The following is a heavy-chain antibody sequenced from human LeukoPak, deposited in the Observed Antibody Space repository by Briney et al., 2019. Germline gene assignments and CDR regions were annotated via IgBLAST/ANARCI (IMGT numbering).Heavy chain of an antibody. V-gene: IGHV3-21*01. CDR1: GFTFSTFN. J-gene: IGHJ4*02. CDR3: SRGWLQPDS. Sequence: PGGSLRLSCAASGFTFSTFNMNWVSQAPGKGLEWVSSISSSGNSIYYADSVQGRFTISRDNAKNSLYLQMNSLRDEDTAVYYCSRGWLQPDSWGQGTLVTVSS. D-gene: IGHD5-24*01. CDR2: ISSSGNSI.